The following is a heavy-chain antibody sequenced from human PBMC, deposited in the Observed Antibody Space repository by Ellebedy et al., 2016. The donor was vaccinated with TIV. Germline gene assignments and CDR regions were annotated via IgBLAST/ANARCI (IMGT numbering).Heavy chain of an antibody. D-gene: IGHD6-13*01. V-gene: IGHV3-7*04. J-gene: IGHJ1*01. CDR2: VNQDGSER. Sequence: GESLKISCAASGFTFRSYWMTWVRQAPGKGLEWVANVNQDGSERHYVDSVKGRFTASRDNAKSSLYLEMSGLRVEDTAVYFCARGGMAADWGQGTLVSVSS. CDR3: ARGGMAAD. CDR1: GFTFRSYW.